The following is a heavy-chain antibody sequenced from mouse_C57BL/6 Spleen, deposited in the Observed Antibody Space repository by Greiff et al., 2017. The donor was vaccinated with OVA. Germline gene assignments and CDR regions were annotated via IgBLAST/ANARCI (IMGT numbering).Heavy chain of an antibody. V-gene: IGHV5-9-1*02. D-gene: IGHD1-1*01. CDR2: ISSGGDYI. Sequence: EVQGVESGAGLVKPGGSLKLSCAASGFTFSSYAMSWVRQTPEKRLEWVAYISSGGDYIYYADTVKGRFTISRDNARNTLYLQMSSLKSEDTAMYYCTRGDYGSSYYFDYWGQGTTLTVSS. CDR1: GFTFSSYA. CDR3: TRGDYGSSYYFDY. J-gene: IGHJ2*01.